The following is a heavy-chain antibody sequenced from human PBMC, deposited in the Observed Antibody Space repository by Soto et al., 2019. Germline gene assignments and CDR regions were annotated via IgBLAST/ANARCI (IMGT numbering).Heavy chain of an antibody. CDR2: MNPNSGST. V-gene: IGHV1-8*01. Sequence: QVQLVQSGAEVKKPGASVKVSCKASGYTFTSYDINWVRQATGQGLEWMGWMNPNSGSTGYAQKFQGRVTMTRNTSISTSYVELTSPRSEDAAVYYCARGYGAGSQKDYWGQGTLVTVSS. CDR3: ARGYGAGSQKDY. CDR1: GYTFTSYD. D-gene: IGHD3-10*01. J-gene: IGHJ4*02.